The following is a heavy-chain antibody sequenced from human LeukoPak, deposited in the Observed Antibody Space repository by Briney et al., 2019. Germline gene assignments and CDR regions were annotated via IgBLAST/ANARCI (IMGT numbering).Heavy chain of an antibody. V-gene: IGHV4-34*01. Sequence: PGGSLRLSCAASGFTFSSYAMSWVRQPPGKGLEWIGEINHSGSTNYNPSLKSRVTISVDTSKNQFSLKLSSVTAADTAVYYCARGRGVLLWFGELLFDYWGQGTLVTVSS. CDR3: ARGRGVLLWFGELLFDY. J-gene: IGHJ4*02. CDR2: INHSGST. CDR1: GFTFSSYA. D-gene: IGHD3-10*01.